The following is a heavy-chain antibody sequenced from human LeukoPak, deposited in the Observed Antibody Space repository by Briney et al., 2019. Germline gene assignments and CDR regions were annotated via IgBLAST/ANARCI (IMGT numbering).Heavy chain of an antibody. CDR2: IYYSGST. Sequence: SETLSLTCTVSGGSISSYYWSWIRQPPGKGLEWIGYIYYSGSTNYNPSLKSRVTISVDTSKNQFSLKLTSVTAADTAIYYCAIDSVYATNWYDPWGQGTLVTVSS. V-gene: IGHV4-59*01. CDR3: AIDSVYATNWYDP. J-gene: IGHJ5*02. D-gene: IGHD2-8*01. CDR1: GGSISSYY.